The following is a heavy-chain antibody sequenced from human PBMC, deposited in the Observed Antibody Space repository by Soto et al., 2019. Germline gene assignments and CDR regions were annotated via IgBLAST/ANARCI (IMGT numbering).Heavy chain of an antibody. J-gene: IGHJ4*02. V-gene: IGHV3-23*01. CDR2: TSGSGVST. CDR1: GFTFSNFA. D-gene: IGHD4-4*01. CDR3: AKGYSFGFEF. Sequence: GGSLRLSCAASGFTFSNFAMSWVRQAPGKGLEWVSATSGSGVSTFYADSVKGRFTISRDNSKNTVSLQMSSLRAEDTASYYCAKGYSFGFEFWGQGILVTVSS.